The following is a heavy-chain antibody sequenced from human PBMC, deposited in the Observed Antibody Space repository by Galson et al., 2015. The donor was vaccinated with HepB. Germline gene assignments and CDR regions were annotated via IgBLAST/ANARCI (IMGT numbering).Heavy chain of an antibody. CDR3: ARHRNADYYYAMGV. CDR1: GVSISSSAYY. Sequence: SETLSLTCTVSGVSISSSAYYWSWIRQPPGKGPEWIASIYFSGSTHYTPSLKSRITLSADTSKNQFSLRLRSVTAADTAVYYCARHRNADYYYAMGVWGQGTTVTVSS. V-gene: IGHV4-39*01. J-gene: IGHJ6*02. CDR2: IYFSGST.